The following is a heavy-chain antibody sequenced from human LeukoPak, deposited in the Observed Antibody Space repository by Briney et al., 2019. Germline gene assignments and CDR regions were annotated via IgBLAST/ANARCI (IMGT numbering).Heavy chain of an antibody. CDR2: ISSSSSYI. D-gene: IGHD2-21*01. CDR3: ARIAVSEGEVIYYYYYMDV. J-gene: IGHJ6*03. Sequence: GGSLRLSCAASGFTFSSYSMNWVRQAPGKGLEWVSSISSSSSYIYYADSVKGRFTISRDNAKNSLCLQMNSLRAEDTAVYYCARIAVSEGEVIYYYYYMDVWGKGTTVTVSS. CDR1: GFTFSSYS. V-gene: IGHV3-21*01.